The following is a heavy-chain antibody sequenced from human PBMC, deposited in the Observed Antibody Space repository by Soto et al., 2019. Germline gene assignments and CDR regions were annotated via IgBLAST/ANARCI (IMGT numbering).Heavy chain of an antibody. Sequence: ASETLSLTCAVYGGSFIGYYWSWIRQPPGKGLEWIGEINHSGSTNYNPSLKSRVTISVDTSKNQFSLKLSSVTAADTAVYYCARASSRRYFYYYYYYGMDVWGQGTTVTVSS. CDR3: ARASSRRYFYYYYYYGMDV. D-gene: IGHD1-1*01. CDR2: INHSGST. CDR1: GGSFIGYY. J-gene: IGHJ6*02. V-gene: IGHV4-34*01.